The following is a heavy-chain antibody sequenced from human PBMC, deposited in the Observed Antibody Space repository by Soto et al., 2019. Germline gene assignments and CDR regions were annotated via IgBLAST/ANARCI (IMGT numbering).Heavy chain of an antibody. D-gene: IGHD3-22*01. CDR2: IKEDGSAK. J-gene: IGHJ4*02. Sequence: EVQLVESGGGLVQPGGSLRVSCAASGFTFSSYWMTWVRQAPGKGLEWVGNIKEDGSAKFHADSVKGRFTISRDNAKNSLYPQMNSLRADDTAVYYCTRSRIDYYFDYWGQGIPVIVSS. CDR1: GFTFSSYW. V-gene: IGHV3-7*01. CDR3: TRSRIDYYFDY.